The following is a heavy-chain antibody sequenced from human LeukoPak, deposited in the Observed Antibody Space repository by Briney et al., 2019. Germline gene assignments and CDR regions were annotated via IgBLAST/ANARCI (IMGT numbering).Heavy chain of an antibody. V-gene: IGHV3-21*01. Sequence: GGSLRLSCAASGFTFSSYSMNWVRQAPGKGLEWVSSISSSNSYLYYADSVKGRFTISRDNAKNSLYLQMNSLRAEDTAVYYCARDLYGAHGTLGYWGQGTLVTVSS. CDR3: ARDLYGAHGTLGY. CDR2: ISSSNSYL. CDR1: GFTFSSYS. D-gene: IGHD4/OR15-4a*01. J-gene: IGHJ4*02.